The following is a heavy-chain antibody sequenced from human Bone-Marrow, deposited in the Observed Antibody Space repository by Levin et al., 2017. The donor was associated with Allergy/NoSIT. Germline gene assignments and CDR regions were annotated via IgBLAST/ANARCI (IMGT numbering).Heavy chain of an antibody. V-gene: IGHV4-61*02. D-gene: IGHD3-10*01. Sequence: SETLSLTCSVSGGSISSSRDFWSWVRQPAGKGLEWIGRLSTRGGTDYNPSLRSRVTMSVDTSNNQFSLTIYSVTAADTAVYFCARDRAHYYGSRTLNWGPKNIYSYYYTDVWGKGTTVTVS. J-gene: IGHJ6*03. CDR2: LSTRGGT. CDR1: GGSISSSRDF. CDR3: ARDRAHYYGSRTLNWGPKNIYSYYYTDV.